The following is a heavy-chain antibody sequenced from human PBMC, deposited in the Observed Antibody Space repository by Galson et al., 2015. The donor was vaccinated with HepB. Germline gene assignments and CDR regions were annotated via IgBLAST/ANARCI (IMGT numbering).Heavy chain of an antibody. Sequence: SLRLSCAASGFTVSSNYMSWVRQAPGKGLEWVSVIYTGGSTYYADSVKGRFTISRDTSKNTLYLQMNSLRAEDTAVYYCARDRGNWFDPWGQGTLVTVSS. CDR3: ARDRGNWFDP. V-gene: IGHV3-53*01. CDR1: GFTVSSNY. CDR2: IYTGGST. J-gene: IGHJ5*02. D-gene: IGHD5-24*01.